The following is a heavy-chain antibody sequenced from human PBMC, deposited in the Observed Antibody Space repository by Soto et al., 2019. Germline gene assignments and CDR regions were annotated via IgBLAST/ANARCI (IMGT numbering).Heavy chain of an antibody. Sequence: YETLSLTCTVSGGSISRYYWSWIRQPPGKGLEWIGYICYSGSPNYSPSLESRVTISEDTSKSQFSLKLSSVTAADTAIYYCPGGRDDYNVWYFDPLCRGTLVTVSS. CDR3: PGGRDDYNVWYFDP. J-gene: IGHJ2*01. V-gene: IGHV4-59*01. CDR1: GGSISRYY. D-gene: IGHD4-4*01. CDR2: ICYSGSP.